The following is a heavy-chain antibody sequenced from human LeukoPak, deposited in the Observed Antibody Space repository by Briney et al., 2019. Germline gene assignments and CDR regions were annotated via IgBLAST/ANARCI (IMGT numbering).Heavy chain of an antibody. D-gene: IGHD4-17*01. CDR3: ARTRDYGDYGEN. CDR2: IIPILGIA. CDR1: GGTFSGYT. J-gene: IGHJ4*02. Sequence: SVKVSCKASGGTFSGYTISWVRRAPGQGLEWMGRIIPILGIANYAQKFQGRDTITADKSTSTAYMALSSLRSEDTAVYYCARTRDYGDYGENWGQGTLVTVSS. V-gene: IGHV1-69*02.